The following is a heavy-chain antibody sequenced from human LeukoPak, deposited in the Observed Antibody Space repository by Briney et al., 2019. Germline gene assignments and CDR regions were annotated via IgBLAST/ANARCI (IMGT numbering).Heavy chain of an antibody. D-gene: IGHD3-22*01. CDR1: GYTFTSYG. Sequence: ASVKVSCKASGYTFTSYGISWVRQAPGQGLEWMGWISACNGNTNYAQKLQGRVTMTTDTSTSTAYMELRSLRSDDTAVYYCARDKLLTYYYDSSPLDYWGQGTLVTVSS. CDR3: ARDKLLTYYYDSSPLDY. J-gene: IGHJ4*02. CDR2: ISACNGNT. V-gene: IGHV1-18*01.